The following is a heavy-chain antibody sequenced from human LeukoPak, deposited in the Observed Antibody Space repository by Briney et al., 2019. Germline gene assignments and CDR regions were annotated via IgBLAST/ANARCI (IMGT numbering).Heavy chain of an antibody. CDR3: ARGTTNWFDP. J-gene: IGHJ5*02. CDR2: IYYSGST. Sequence: SETLSLTCTVSGGSIGSYYWSWIRQPPGKGLEWIGYIYYSGSTNYNPSLKSRVTISVDTSKNQFSLKLSSVTAADTAVYYCARGTTNWFDPWGQGTLVTVSS. CDR1: GGSIGSYY. D-gene: IGHD1-1*01. V-gene: IGHV4-59*01.